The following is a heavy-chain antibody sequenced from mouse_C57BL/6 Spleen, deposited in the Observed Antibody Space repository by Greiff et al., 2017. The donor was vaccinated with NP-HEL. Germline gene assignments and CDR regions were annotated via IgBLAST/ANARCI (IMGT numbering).Heavy chain of an antibody. CDR3: ATHYSLAY. J-gene: IGHJ3*01. CDR2: IWSGGST. V-gene: IGHV2-2*01. Sequence: VKLMESGPGLVQPSQSLSITCTVSGFSLTSYGVHWVRQSPGKGLEWLGVIWSGGSTDYNAAFISRLSISKDNSKSQVFFKMNSLQADDTAIYYCATHYSLAYWGQGTLVTVSA. CDR1: GFSLTSYG. D-gene: IGHD1-2*01.